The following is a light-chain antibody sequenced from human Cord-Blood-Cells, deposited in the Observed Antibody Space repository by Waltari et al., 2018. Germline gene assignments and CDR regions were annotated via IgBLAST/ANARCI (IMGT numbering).Light chain of an antibody. CDR3: CSYAGSYTL. Sequence: QSALTQPRSVSGSPGQSATISCTGTRSDVGGYNYVSWYQQPPGKAPKLMIYDVSKRPSGVPDRFSGSKSGNTASLTISGLQAEDEADYYCCSYAGSYTLFGGRTKLTVL. CDR1: RSDVGGYNY. J-gene: IGLJ2*01. CDR2: DVS. V-gene: IGLV2-11*01.